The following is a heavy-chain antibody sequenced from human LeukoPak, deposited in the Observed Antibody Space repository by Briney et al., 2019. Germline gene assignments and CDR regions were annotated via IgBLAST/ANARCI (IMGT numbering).Heavy chain of an antibody. CDR3: ARDGGDGYNFYY. CDR1: GHTFSGYY. V-gene: IGHV1-2*02. Sequence: ASVKVSCKASGHTFSGYYMHWLRQAPGQGLEWMGWINPNGGVTNHAQKFQGRVTMTRDTSISTAYMELSRLRSDDTAVYYCARDGGDGYNFYYWGQGTLVTVSS. D-gene: IGHD5-24*01. J-gene: IGHJ4*02. CDR2: INPNGGVT.